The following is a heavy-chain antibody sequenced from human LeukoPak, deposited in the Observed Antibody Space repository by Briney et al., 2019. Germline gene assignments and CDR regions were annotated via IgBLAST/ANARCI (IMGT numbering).Heavy chain of an antibody. D-gene: IGHD2-15*01. CDR1: GFTFSSYW. CDR2: INSDGSST. Sequence: GGSLRLPCAASGFTFSSYWMHWVRQAPGKGLVWVSRINSDGSSTSYADSVKGRFTISRDNAKNTLYLQMNSLRAEDTAVYYCELWVEAAAFDIWGQGTMVTVSS. J-gene: IGHJ3*02. CDR3: ELWVEAAAFDI. V-gene: IGHV3-74*01.